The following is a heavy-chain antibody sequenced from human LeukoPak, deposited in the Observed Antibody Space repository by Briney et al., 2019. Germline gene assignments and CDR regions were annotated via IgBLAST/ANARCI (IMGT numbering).Heavy chain of an antibody. V-gene: IGHV3-21*01. J-gene: IGHJ3*02. D-gene: IGHD6-19*01. CDR2: ISSSSSYI. Sequence: PGGSLRHSCATSGFTFSSYSMNWVRQAPGKGLEWVSSISSSSSYIYYADSVKGRFTISRDNAKNSLYLQMNSLRAEDTAVYYCARGLGVYSSGWYDDAFDIWGQGTMVTVSS. CDR3: ARGLGVYSSGWYDDAFDI. CDR1: GFTFSSYS.